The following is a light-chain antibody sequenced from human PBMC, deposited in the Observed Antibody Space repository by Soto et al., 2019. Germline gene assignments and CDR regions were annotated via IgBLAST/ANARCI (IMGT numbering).Light chain of an antibody. CDR2: DAF. Sequence: EIVFTQSPGTLSLSPGQRATPSCRASQSVSSNLAWYQQKPGQAPRLLIYDAFNRATGIPDRFSGSGSGTDFTLTISRLEPEDFAVYYCQQYGSSLWTFGQGTKVDIK. CDR1: QSVSSN. J-gene: IGKJ1*01. V-gene: IGKV3-20*01. CDR3: QQYGSSLWT.